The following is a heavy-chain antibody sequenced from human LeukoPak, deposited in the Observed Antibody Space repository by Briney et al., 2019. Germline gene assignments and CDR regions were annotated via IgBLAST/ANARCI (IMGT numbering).Heavy chain of an antibody. D-gene: IGHD6-13*01. CDR1: GDSIGNSNYY. CDR2: IFYSGST. CDR3: ARRGITYSSSFFAY. V-gene: IGHV4-39*01. Sequence: EPSETLSLTCTVSGDSIGNSNYYSAWVRQPPGKGLEWLGSIFYSGSTYYNPSLKSRVTISVDTSKNQFSLNLHSVTAADTATYYCARRGITYSSSFFAYWGQGTLVTVSS. J-gene: IGHJ4*02.